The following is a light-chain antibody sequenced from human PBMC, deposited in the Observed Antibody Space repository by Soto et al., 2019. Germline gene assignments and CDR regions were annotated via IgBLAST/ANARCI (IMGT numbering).Light chain of an antibody. J-gene: IGKJ1*01. CDR3: QQCGSSPWT. Sequence: EIVLTQSPGTLSLSPGATATLSCRASQTISSNFLAWYQQKPGQAPRLLIYTVSTRVTGIPDRFSGSGSGTDFTLTISRLEPDDFAVYYCQQCGSSPWTFGQGTKVEI. CDR1: QTISSNF. V-gene: IGKV3-20*01. CDR2: TVS.